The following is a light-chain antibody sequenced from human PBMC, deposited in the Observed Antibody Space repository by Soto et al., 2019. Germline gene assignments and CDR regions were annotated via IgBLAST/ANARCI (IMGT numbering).Light chain of an antibody. J-gene: IGLJ2*01. V-gene: IGLV1-36*01. Sequence: QSVLTQPPSVSEAPRQRVTISCSGSSSNIGNNAVNWYQQLPGKAPKLLIYYDDLLPSWVSARFSGSKSATSASLAISGRQSEDEDDDYCSTWDASLNSPVFGGGTKLTVL. CDR3: STWDASLNSPV. CDR1: SSNIGNNA. CDR2: YDD.